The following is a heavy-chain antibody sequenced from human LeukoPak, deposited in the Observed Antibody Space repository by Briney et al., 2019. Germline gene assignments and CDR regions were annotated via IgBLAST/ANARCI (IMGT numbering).Heavy chain of an antibody. D-gene: IGHD6-6*01. CDR1: GGSISTYY. CDR3: ARGGAARLHFQN. V-gene: IGHV4-59*01. Sequence: PSETLSLTCTVSGGSISTYYWNWIPQPPGKGLEWIGYIYHSGNTNYNPSLQSRVTISVDTYKNQLSLNLNSVAAADTAEYYCARGGAARLHFQNWGQGTLVTVSS. CDR2: IYHSGNT. J-gene: IGHJ1*01.